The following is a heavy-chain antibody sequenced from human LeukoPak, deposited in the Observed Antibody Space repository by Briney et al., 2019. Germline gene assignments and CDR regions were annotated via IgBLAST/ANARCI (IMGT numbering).Heavy chain of an antibody. Sequence: PGGSLRLSCEASGFTFNTYSMNWARQAPGKGLEWVAFIRYDGRNKYYADSVKGRFTISRDNSKNTLCLQMNSLRAEDTAVYYCAKEIWPTVTTPGHTHFDYWGQGTLVTVSS. D-gene: IGHD4-17*01. CDR1: GFTFNTYS. V-gene: IGHV3-30*02. CDR2: IRYDGRNK. J-gene: IGHJ4*02. CDR3: AKEIWPTVTTPGHTHFDY.